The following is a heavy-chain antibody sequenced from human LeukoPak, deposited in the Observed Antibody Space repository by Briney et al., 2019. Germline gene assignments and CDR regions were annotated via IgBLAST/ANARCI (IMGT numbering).Heavy chain of an antibody. CDR1: GFTFSSYA. V-gene: IGHV3-23*01. CDR3: SKSGLNRFDY. J-gene: IGHJ4*02. CDR2: ISGTGRT. Sequence: PGGSLRLSCAASGFTFSSYAMSWVRQAPGRGLEWVSTISGTGRTYYADSVKGRFTISRDNSKSTLFLQVISLRAGDTAVYYCSKSGLNRFDYWGQGTLVTVSS. D-gene: IGHD2-15*01.